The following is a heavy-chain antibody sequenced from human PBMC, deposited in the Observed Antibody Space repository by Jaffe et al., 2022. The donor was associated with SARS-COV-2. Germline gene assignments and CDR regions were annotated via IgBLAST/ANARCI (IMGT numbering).Heavy chain of an antibody. CDR2: IYYSGST. J-gene: IGHJ2*01. CDR1: GGSISSYY. Sequence: QVQLQESGPGLVKPSETLSLTCTVSGGSISSYYWSWIRQPPGKGLEWIGYIYYSGSTNYNPSLKSRVTISVDTSKNQFSLKLSSVTAADTAVYYCARSPRGSYWYFDLWGRGTLVTVSS. V-gene: IGHV4-59*08. CDR3: ARSPRGSYWYFDL.